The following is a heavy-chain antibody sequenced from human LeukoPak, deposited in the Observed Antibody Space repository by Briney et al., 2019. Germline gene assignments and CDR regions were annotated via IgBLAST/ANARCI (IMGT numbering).Heavy chain of an antibody. CDR3: ARARGRFLEWSACWFDP. CDR1: GGSISSGSYY. CDR2: IYTSGST. D-gene: IGHD3-3*01. Sequence: PSQTLSLTCTVSGGSISSGSYYWSWIRQPAGKGLEWIGRIYTSGSTNYNPSLKSRVTISVDTSKNQFSLKLSSVTAADTAVYYCARARGRFLEWSACWFDPWGQGTLVTVSS. V-gene: IGHV4-61*02. J-gene: IGHJ5*02.